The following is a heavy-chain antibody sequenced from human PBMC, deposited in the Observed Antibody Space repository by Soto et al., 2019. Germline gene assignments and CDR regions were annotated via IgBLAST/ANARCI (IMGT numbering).Heavy chain of an antibody. CDR2: ISFDGSTK. J-gene: IGHJ4*02. CDR3: TGQIASDY. V-gene: IGHV3-30*03. Sequence: QVQLVESGGGVVQPGRSLRLSCAASGFTFSNSGMHWVRQAPGKGLEWVAVISFDGSTKYYADSVKGRFTISRDNSKNTLYLEMNSLRGDDAAVYYCTGQIASDYWGQGTLVTVSS. D-gene: IGHD2-8*02. CDR1: GFTFSNSG.